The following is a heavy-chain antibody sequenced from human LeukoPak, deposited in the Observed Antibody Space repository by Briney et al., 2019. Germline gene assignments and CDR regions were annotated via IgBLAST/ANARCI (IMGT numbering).Heavy chain of an antibody. CDR1: GGTISSYY. Sequence: SETLSLTCTVSGGTISSYYWSWIRQPPGKGLEWIGYIYYSGSTNYNPSLKSRVTISVDTSKNQFSLKLSSVTAADTAVYYCARVKAARFWFDPWGQGTLVTVSS. D-gene: IGHD6-6*01. CDR3: ARVKAARFWFDP. CDR2: IYYSGST. J-gene: IGHJ5*02. V-gene: IGHV4-59*01.